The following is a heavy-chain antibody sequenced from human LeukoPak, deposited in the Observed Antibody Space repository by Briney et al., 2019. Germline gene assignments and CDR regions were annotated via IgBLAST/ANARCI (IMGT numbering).Heavy chain of an antibody. CDR3: ARGEYDLLGDY. Sequence: GASVKDSCKASGYTFTCYGVSWVRQAPGQGLEWMGWISAYNGNTNYAQKLQGRATMTTDTSTSTAYMELRSLRSDDTAVYYCARGEYDLLGDYWGQGTLLTVSS. CDR2: ISAYNGNT. CDR1: GYTFTCYG. J-gene: IGHJ4*02. D-gene: IGHD3-10*01. V-gene: IGHV1-18*01.